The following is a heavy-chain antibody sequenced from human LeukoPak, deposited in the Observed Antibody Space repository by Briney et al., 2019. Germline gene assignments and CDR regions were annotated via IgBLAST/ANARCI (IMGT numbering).Heavy chain of an antibody. CDR3: ARAAYCGGDRYSGYYYYYYMDV. CDR1: GFTFSSYA. CDR2: ISYDGSNK. Sequence: PGRSLRLSCAASGFTFSSYAMHWVRQAPGKGLEWVAGISYDGSNKYYADSVKGRFTISRDNSKNTLYLQMNSLRAEDTAVYYCARAAYCGGDRYSGYYYYYYMDVWGKGTTVTVSS. V-gene: IGHV3-30*04. J-gene: IGHJ6*03. D-gene: IGHD2-21*02.